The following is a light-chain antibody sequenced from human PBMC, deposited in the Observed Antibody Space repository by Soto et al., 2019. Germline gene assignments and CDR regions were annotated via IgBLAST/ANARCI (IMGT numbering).Light chain of an antibody. J-gene: IGKJ3*01. V-gene: IGKV3-20*01. CDR3: QQYGSSPFT. CDR1: QSVRRSS. Sequence: IVLTQSPGTLSLSPRERATLSCRASQSVRRSSLAWYQQKPGQAPRLLIYGASSRATGLPDRFSGSGSGTDFTLTISRLEPEDFAVYYCQQYGSSPFTFGPGTTVDIK. CDR2: GAS.